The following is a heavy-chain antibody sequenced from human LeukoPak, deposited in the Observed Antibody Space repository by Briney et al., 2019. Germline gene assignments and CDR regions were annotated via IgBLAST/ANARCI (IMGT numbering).Heavy chain of an antibody. CDR2: INPNSGGT. CDR1: EGTFSSYA. V-gene: IGHV1-2*02. CDR3: ARDMIAAVNYMDV. Sequence: VSVKVSCKTSEGTFSSYAISWVRQAPGQGLEWMGWINPNSGGTNYAQKFQGRVTMTRDTSISTAYMELSRLRSDDTAVYYCARDMIAAVNYMDVWGKGTTVTVSS. D-gene: IGHD3-22*01. J-gene: IGHJ6*03.